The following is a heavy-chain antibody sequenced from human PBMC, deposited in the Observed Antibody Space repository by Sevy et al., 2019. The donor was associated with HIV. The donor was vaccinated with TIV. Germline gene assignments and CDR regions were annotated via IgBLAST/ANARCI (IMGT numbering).Heavy chain of an antibody. CDR1: GFNFSIYG. CDR2: IYFHGSIK. D-gene: IGHD3-10*01. Sequence: GGSLRLSCAASGFNFSIYGMHWVRQAPGKGLEWVALIYFHGSIKYYVDSVKGRFTISRDNSKNTLYLQMNSLRVEDTAVYYCVRGRDYGNLDYWGQGTLVIVSS. V-gene: IGHV3-33*01. CDR3: VRGRDYGNLDY. J-gene: IGHJ4*02.